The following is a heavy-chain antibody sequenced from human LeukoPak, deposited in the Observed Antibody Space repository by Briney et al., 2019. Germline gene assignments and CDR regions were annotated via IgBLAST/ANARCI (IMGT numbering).Heavy chain of an antibody. D-gene: IGHD2-15*01. Sequence: PGRSLRLSCAASGFTFSSCGMHWVRQAPGKGLEWVAVIWYDGSNKYYADSVKGRFTISRDNSKNTLYLQMNSLRAEDTAVYYCAKGKGIYYFDYWGQGTLVTVSS. V-gene: IGHV3-33*06. CDR1: GFTFSSCG. J-gene: IGHJ4*02. CDR2: IWYDGSNK. CDR3: AKGKGIYYFDY.